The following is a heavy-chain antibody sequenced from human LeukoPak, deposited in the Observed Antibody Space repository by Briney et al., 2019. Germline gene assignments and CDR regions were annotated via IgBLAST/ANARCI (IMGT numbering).Heavy chain of an antibody. CDR1: GFTFSSYA. CDR3: AKVFGNLYYDSSGYYYFDY. D-gene: IGHD3-22*01. Sequence: GGSLSLSCAASGFTFSSYAMSWVRQAPGKGLEWVSAISGSGGSTYYADSVKGRFTISRDNSKNTLYLQMNSLRAEDTAVYYCAKVFGNLYYDSSGYYYFDYWGQGTLVTVSS. V-gene: IGHV3-23*01. J-gene: IGHJ4*02. CDR2: ISGSGGST.